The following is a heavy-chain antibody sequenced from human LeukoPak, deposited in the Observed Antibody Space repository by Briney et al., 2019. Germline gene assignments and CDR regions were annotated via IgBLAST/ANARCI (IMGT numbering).Heavy chain of an antibody. CDR2: ISYDGSNK. CDR3: ARDLGYQEIDY. CDR1: GFTFSSYA. J-gene: IGHJ4*02. Sequence: GGSLRLSRAASGFTFSSYAMHWVRQAPGKGLEWVAVISYDGSNKYYADSVKGRFTVSRDNSKNTLYLQMNSLRAEDTAVYYCARDLGYQEIDYWGQGTLVTVSS. D-gene: IGHD5-12*01. V-gene: IGHV3-30-3*01.